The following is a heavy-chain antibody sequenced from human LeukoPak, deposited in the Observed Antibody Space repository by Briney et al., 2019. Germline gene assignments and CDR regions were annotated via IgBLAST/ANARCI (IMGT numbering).Heavy chain of an antibody. CDR2: INHSGST. CDR1: GGSFSGYY. CDR3: ARGHYDYVWGSYRYIRYFDL. V-gene: IGHV4-34*01. J-gene: IGHJ2*01. Sequence: SETLSLTCAVYGGSFSGYYWSWIRQPPGKGLEWIGEINHSGSTNYNPSLKSRVTISVDTSKNQFSLKLSSVTAADTAVYYCARGHYDYVWGSYRYIRYFDLWGRGTLVTVSS. D-gene: IGHD3-16*02.